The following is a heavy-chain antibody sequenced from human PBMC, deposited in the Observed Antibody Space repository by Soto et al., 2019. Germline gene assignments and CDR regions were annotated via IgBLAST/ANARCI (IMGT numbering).Heavy chain of an antibody. CDR2: ISRGGGTR. J-gene: IGHJ4*02. CDR1: GFTFSSYE. Sequence: EVQLVESGGGLVQPGGSLRLSCEASGFTFSSYEMNWVRQAPGKGLEWVSYISRGGGTRYYSDSVKGRFTISRDNAKNSLYLQMNSLRAEDTAVYYCARDSPPAAYFDYWGQGTLVTVSS. D-gene: IGHD2-2*01. V-gene: IGHV3-48*03. CDR3: ARDSPPAAYFDY.